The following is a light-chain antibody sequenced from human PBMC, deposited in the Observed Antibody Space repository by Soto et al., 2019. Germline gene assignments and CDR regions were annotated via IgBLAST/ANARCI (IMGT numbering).Light chain of an antibody. CDR1: SSDVGGYNY. V-gene: IGLV2-14*01. J-gene: IGLJ2*01. Sequence: QSALTQPASVSGSPGQTITISCTGTSSDVGGYNYVSWYQQYPGKAPKLLTYEVTNRPSGVPDRFSGSKSGTSASLAISGLRSEDEADYYCAAWDDSLSGFVVFGGGTKVTVL. CDR2: EVT. CDR3: AAWDDSLSGFVV.